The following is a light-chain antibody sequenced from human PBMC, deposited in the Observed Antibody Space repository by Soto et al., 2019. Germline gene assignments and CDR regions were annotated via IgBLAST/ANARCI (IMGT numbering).Light chain of an antibody. Sequence: EIVLTQSPGTLSLSPGERATLSCRASQSVIGRQLAWYQHKPGQAPRLLIYGVSSRATGIPDRFTGSGSGTDFTLTISRLEPEDFAVFYCQQRTFWPLTFGGGTKVEIK. V-gene: IGKV3D-20*02. CDR2: GVS. J-gene: IGKJ4*01. CDR3: QQRTFWPLT. CDR1: QSVIGRQ.